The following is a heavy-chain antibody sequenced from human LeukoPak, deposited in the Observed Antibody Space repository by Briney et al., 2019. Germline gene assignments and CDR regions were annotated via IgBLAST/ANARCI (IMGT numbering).Heavy chain of an antibody. CDR2: ISSSGSTI. Sequence: GGSLRLSCAASGFTFSSYEMNWVRQAPGKGLERVSYISSSGSTIYYAGSVKGRFTISRDNAKNSLYLQMNSLRAEDTAVYYCARVSSGSSSDHLGYWGQGTLVTVSS. D-gene: IGHD6-6*01. V-gene: IGHV3-48*03. J-gene: IGHJ4*02. CDR3: ARVSSGSSSDHLGY. CDR1: GFTFSSYE.